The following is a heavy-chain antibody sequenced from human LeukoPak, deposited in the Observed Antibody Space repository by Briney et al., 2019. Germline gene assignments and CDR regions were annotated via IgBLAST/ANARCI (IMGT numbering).Heavy chain of an antibody. J-gene: IGHJ4*02. CDR1: GFTFSSYG. CDR3: AKSDGAYYDILTGYRIDY. Sequence: PGGSVRLSCAASGFTFSSYGMHWVRQAPGKGLEWVAVISYDGSNKYYADSVKGRFTISRDNSKNTLYLQMNSLRAEDTAVYYCAKSDGAYYDILTGYRIDYWGQGTLVTVSS. V-gene: IGHV3-30*18. CDR2: ISYDGSNK. D-gene: IGHD3-9*01.